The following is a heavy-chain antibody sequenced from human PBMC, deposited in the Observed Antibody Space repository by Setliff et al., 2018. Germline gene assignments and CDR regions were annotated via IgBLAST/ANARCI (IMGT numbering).Heavy chain of an antibody. Sequence: GGSLRLSCAASGFTFGSSWITWVRQAPGKGLERVAIINPDGSEKYYLDSVKGRFTISRDNAKNSLYLQMSSLRAEDTAVYYCARTCSGSGCYAGLESWGQGTPVTVSS. D-gene: IGHD2-15*01. CDR2: INPDGSEK. CDR1: GFTFGSSW. V-gene: IGHV3-7*03. CDR3: ARTCSGSGCYAGLES. J-gene: IGHJ4*02.